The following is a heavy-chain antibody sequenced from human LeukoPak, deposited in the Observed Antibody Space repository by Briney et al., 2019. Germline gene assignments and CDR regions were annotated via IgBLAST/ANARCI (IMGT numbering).Heavy chain of an antibody. CDR1: GFTFSSYG. CDR2: ITGSGGST. D-gene: IGHD6-13*01. J-gene: IGHJ4*02. Sequence: GGSLRLSCAASGFTFSSYGMSWVRQAPGKGLEWVSGITGSGGSTYYADSVKGRFTISRDNSNNTLYLQMNSLRADDTALYYCAKALPLSGYSSSWYRVGFDYWGQGTLVTVSS. V-gene: IGHV3-23*01. CDR3: AKALPLSGYSSSWYRVGFDY.